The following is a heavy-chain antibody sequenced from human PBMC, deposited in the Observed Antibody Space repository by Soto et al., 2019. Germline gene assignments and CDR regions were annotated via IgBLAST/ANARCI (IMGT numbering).Heavy chain of an antibody. Sequence: SETLSLTCAVSVGSISSGGYSLSWIRRPPGKGLEWIGYIYYSWSTDYNPSLKSRVTISVDTSTNQSSLKLSAVTAADTAVYYCERGPYYDFWSGYQLNYYYYYGMDVWGQGTTVTVSS. V-gene: IGHV4-61*08. J-gene: IGHJ6*02. CDR3: ERGPYYDFWSGYQLNYYYYYGMDV. CDR1: VGSISSGGYS. D-gene: IGHD3-3*01. CDR2: IYYSWST.